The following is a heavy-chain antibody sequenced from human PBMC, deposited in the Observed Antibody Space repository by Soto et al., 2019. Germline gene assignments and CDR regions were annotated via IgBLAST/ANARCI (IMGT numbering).Heavy chain of an antibody. Sequence: EVQLEESGGALVQPGRSLRLSCAASGFTFDDYAMYWVRQVLGKGLEWVSSISWNSGNIGYADSVKGRLTTSRDNAKNSLHLQMNSLRPEDTAVYYCVRSKGGYSYGTPFDYWGQGTLVTVSS. D-gene: IGHD5-18*01. CDR3: VRSKGGYSYGTPFDY. V-gene: IGHV3-9*01. CDR1: GFTFDDYA. CDR2: ISWNSGNI. J-gene: IGHJ4*02.